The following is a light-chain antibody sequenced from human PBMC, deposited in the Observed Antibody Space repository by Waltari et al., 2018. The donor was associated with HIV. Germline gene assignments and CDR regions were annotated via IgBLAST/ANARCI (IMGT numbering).Light chain of an antibody. J-gene: IGLJ2*01. CDR3: CSYAGSYTVV. CDR2: DVN. Sequence: QSALTQPRSVSGSPGQPVTISFTGTSSDVGTFNYVSWYQQHPGEAPRLIIYDVNKRPSGVPDRFSGSRSGNTASLTISGLQVEDEADYHCCSYAGSYTVVIGGGTKVTVL. CDR1: SSDVGTFNY. V-gene: IGLV2-11*01.